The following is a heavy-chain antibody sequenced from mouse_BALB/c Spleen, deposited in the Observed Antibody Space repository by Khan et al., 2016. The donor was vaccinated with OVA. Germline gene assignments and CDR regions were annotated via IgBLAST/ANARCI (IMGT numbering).Heavy chain of an antibody. V-gene: IGHV2-2*02. J-gene: IGHJ3*01. D-gene: IGHD2-4*01. CDR3: ARDYDYSEGLAY. Sequence: QVQLKQSGPGLVQPSQSLSITCTVSGFSLTTYGVHWVRQSPGKGLEWLGMIWSGGSTDYNAAFISRLSTSKDNSKSQVFFKMDSLQANDTAIYYCARDYDYSEGLAYWGQGTLVTVSA. CDR2: IWSGGST. CDR1: GFSLTTYG.